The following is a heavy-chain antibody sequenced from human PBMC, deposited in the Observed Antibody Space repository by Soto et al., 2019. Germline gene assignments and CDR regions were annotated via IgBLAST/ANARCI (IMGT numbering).Heavy chain of an antibody. CDR3: AKDTGSIAAPPPYYYYYYGMDV. CDR2: ISGSGGST. D-gene: IGHD6-6*01. J-gene: IGHJ6*02. V-gene: IGHV3-23*01. Sequence: AGGSLRLSCAASGFTFSSYAMSWVRQAPGKGLEWVSAISGSGGSTYYADSVKGRFTISRDNSKNTLYLQMNSLRAEDTAVYYCAKDTGSIAAPPPYYYYYYGMDVWGQGTTVTVSS. CDR1: GFTFSSYA.